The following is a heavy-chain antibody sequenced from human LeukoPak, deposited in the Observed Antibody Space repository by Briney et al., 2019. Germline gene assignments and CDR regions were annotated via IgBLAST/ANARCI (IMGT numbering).Heavy chain of an antibody. CDR3: ARDTYYYDSSGYYAPGNFDY. CDR1: GGSISSYY. J-gene: IGHJ4*02. CDR2: IYTSGST. D-gene: IGHD3-22*01. V-gene: IGHV4-4*07. Sequence: SETLSLTCTVSGGSISSYYWSWTRQPAGKGLEWIGRIYTSGSTNYNPSLKSRVTMSVDTSKNQFSLKLSSATTADTAVYYCARDTYYYDSSGYYAPGNFDYWGQGTLVTVSS.